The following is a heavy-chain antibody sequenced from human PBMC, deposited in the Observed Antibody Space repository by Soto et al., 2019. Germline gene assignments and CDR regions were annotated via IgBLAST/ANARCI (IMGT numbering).Heavy chain of an antibody. D-gene: IGHD3-3*01. CDR3: AREYYDFWSGHNWFDP. Sequence: GGSLRLSCAASGFTFSSYSMNWVRQAPGKGLEWVSYISSSSSTIYYADSVKGRFTISRDNAKNSLYLQMNSLRDEDTAVYYCAREYYDFWSGHNWFDPWGQGTLVTVSS. CDR2: ISSSSSTI. CDR1: GFTFSSYS. V-gene: IGHV3-48*02. J-gene: IGHJ5*02.